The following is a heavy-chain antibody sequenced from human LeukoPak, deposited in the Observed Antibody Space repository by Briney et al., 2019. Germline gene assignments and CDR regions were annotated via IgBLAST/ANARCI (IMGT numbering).Heavy chain of an antibody. CDR2: IYSGGGT. J-gene: IGHJ4*02. Sequence: PGGSLRLSCAASGFTVSSYYMSWVRQAPGKGLEWVSSIYSGGGTYYADSVKGRFTISRDNSKNTLFLQVNSLRAEDTAVYYCARAAIPTAPLDHWGQGTLVTVSS. CDR3: ARAAIPTAPLDH. V-gene: IGHV3-66*01. CDR1: GFTVSSYY. D-gene: IGHD2-2*01.